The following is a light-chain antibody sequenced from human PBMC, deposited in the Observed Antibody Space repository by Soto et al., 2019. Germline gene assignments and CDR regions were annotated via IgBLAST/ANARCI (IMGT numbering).Light chain of an antibody. Sequence: QSALTQPASVSGSPGQSITISCTGTSSDVGGCEFVSWYQQHPGKAPKLMIYEVSNRPSGVSNRFSGSKSGNTASLTISGLQAEDEADYYCSSYTSSSTLVFGTGTKVTVL. CDR3: SSYTSSSTLV. CDR2: EVS. J-gene: IGLJ1*01. CDR1: SSDVGGCEF. V-gene: IGLV2-14*01.